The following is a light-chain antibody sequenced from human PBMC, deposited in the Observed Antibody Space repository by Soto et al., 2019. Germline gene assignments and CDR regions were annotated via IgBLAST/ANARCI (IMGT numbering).Light chain of an antibody. Sequence: EIVLTQSPATLSLSPGERATLSCRASQSVSSYLAWYQQKPGQDPRILIYDASNRATGIPARFSGSGSGTEFTLTISRLQTDDFATYECQHYNSYSEAFGQGTKFDIK. CDR2: DAS. J-gene: IGKJ1*01. CDR3: QHYNSYSEA. CDR1: QSVSSY. V-gene: IGKV3-11*01.